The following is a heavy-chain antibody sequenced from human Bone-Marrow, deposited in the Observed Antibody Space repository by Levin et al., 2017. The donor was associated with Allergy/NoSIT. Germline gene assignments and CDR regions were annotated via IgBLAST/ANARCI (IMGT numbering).Heavy chain of an antibody. J-gene: IGHJ6*02. CDR1: GFTFISYH. CDR3: ARNRGTRSNRLTSDYSFYGLDV. V-gene: IGHV1-8*01. D-gene: IGHD4-11*01. Sequence: ASVKVSCKASGFTFISYHLNWVRQAPGQGLEWMGWMNPNSGRTQWAQKFQGRVTMTRHTSGSRADLDLSSLTSEDTAVYFCARNRGTRSNRLTSDYSFYGLDVWRQGTTVTVSS. CDR2: MNPNSGRT.